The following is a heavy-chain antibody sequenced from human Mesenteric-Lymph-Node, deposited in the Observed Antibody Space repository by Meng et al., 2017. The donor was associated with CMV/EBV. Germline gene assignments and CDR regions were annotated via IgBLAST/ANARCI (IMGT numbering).Heavy chain of an antibody. J-gene: IGHJ5*02. CDR3: ARLKYDFWSGHPYNWFDA. D-gene: IGHD3-3*01. CDR2: IYYSGDT. V-gene: IGHV4-39*07. CDR1: GGSINNTNYY. Sequence: GSLRLSCTASGGSINNTNYYWDWLRQPPGKGLEWIGTIYYSGDTYYNPSLKSRVTLSVDTSKNQFSLKLTSVTAADTAVYYCARLKYDFWSGHPYNWFDAWGQGTLVTVSS.